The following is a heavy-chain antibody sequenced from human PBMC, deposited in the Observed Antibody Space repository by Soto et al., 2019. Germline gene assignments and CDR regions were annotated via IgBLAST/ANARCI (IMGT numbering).Heavy chain of an antibody. CDR1: GFTFSSYS. J-gene: IGHJ6*03. V-gene: IGHV3-48*01. CDR3: ARVRRYSSSPDYPNYYLDV. Sequence: GGSLRLSCAASGFTFSSYSMNWVRQAPGKGLEWVSYITSGSGTIYYADSVKGRFTISRDNAKNSMSLQMNSLRAEDPAVYYCARVRRYSSSPDYPNYYLDVWGQGTTVTVSS. D-gene: IGHD6-13*01. CDR2: ITSGSGTI.